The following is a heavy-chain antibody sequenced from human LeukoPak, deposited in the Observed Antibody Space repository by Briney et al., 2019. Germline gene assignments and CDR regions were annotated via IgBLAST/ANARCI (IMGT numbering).Heavy chain of an antibody. D-gene: IGHD5-12*01. CDR3: AHRAYEDFEY. V-gene: IGHV2-5*01. CDR1: EFSFTTSGMN. Sequence: SGPRLFNAKQTLTLTCTLTEFSFTTSGMNVAWIRQPPGQALEWLAVIYWHDEKRYRPSPKNRLTITQENSRDQLVLTMANMDPVDTATYYCAHRAYEDFEYWGPGILVTVSS. CDR2: IYWHDEK. J-gene: IGHJ4*02.